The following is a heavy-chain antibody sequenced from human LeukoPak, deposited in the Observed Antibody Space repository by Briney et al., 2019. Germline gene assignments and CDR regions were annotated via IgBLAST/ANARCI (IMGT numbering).Heavy chain of an antibody. V-gene: IGHV4-38-2*02. CDR2: IYYGGST. CDR3: AREKALIDHYDFSGYDWEY. J-gene: IGHJ4*02. D-gene: IGHD3-22*01. Sequence: PSETLSLTCAVSGYSIGALANWGWIRQSPGKGLEWIGSIYYGGSTYYNPSLKSRVTISLDTSKNQFSLNLTSVTAADTAVYYCAREKALIDHYDFSGYDWEYWGPGSLVIVSS. CDR1: GYSIGALAN.